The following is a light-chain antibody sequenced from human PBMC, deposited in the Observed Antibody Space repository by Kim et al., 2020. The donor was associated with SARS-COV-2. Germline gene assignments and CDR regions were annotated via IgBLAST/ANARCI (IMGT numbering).Light chain of an antibody. CDR2: YAS. Sequence: SIGDRITMTCRASQGIGSDLGWYQQKPGTAPKRLMYYASTLDSGVPSRFSGSGSGTEFTLTINNLRPEDFATYYCLQHNSSPWSFGQGTKVEI. CDR3: LQHNSSPWS. CDR1: QGIGSD. J-gene: IGKJ1*01. V-gene: IGKV1-17*02.